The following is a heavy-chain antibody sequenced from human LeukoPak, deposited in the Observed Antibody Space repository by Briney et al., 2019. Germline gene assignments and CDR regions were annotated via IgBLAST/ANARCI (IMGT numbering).Heavy chain of an antibody. V-gene: IGHV3-53*01. Sequence: PGGSLRLSCAASGFSVTSNYMSWVRQGPGKGLEWVSLIYNDGSTYYSDSVKGRFTISRDNAKNSLYLQMNSLRDEDTAVYYCARDPDHGALDYWGQGTLVTVSS. CDR3: ARDPDHGALDY. CDR2: IYNDGST. J-gene: IGHJ4*02. CDR1: GFSVTSNY. D-gene: IGHD3-16*01.